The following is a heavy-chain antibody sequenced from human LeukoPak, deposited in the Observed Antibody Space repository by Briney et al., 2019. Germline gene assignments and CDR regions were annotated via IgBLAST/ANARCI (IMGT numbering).Heavy chain of an antibody. CDR1: GYTLTELS. Sequence: ASVKVSCKVSGYTLTELSMHWVRQAPGKGLEWMGGFDPEDGETIYAQKFQGRVTMTEDTSTDTAYMELSSLRSEDTAVYYCATDKVESHAFDIWGQGTMVTVPS. CDR2: FDPEDGET. J-gene: IGHJ3*02. D-gene: IGHD1-1*01. CDR3: ATDKVESHAFDI. V-gene: IGHV1-24*01.